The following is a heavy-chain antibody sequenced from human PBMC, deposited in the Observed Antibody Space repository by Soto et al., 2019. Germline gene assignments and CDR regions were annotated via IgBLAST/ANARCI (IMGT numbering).Heavy chain of an antibody. V-gene: IGHV4-34*01. CDR1: GGSFSGYY. D-gene: IGHD3-3*01. Sequence: SETLSLTCAVYGGSFSGYYWSWIRRPPGKGLEWIGEINHSGSTNYNPSLKSRVTISVDTSKNQFSQKLSSVTAADTVVYFCASITIFGVVIRYNWFDPWGQGTQVTVSS. CDR3: ASITIFGVVIRYNWFDP. CDR2: INHSGST. J-gene: IGHJ5*02.